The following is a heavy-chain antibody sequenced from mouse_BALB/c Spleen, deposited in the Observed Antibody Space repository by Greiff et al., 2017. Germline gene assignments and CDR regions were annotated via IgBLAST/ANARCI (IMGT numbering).Heavy chain of an antibody. Sequence: DVQLVESGGGLVKLGGSLKLSCAASGFTFSSYYMSWVRQTPEKRLELVAAINSNGGSTYYPDTVTGRFTISRDNAKNTLYLEMSSLRSEDTAMYYCAVWDGYAMDYWGQGTSVTVSS. CDR2: INSNGGST. J-gene: IGHJ4*01. D-gene: IGHD4-1*01. V-gene: IGHV5-6-2*01. CDR3: AVWDGYAMDY. CDR1: GFTFSSYY.